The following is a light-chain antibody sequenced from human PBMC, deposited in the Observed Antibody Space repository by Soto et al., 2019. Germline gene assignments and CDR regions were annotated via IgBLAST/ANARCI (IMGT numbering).Light chain of an antibody. CDR1: NIGSKS. CDR2: YDS. Sequence: SYELTQPPSVSVAPGKTAKITCGGNNIGSKSVHWYQQKPGQAPVLVIYYDSARPSGIPERFSGSNSGNTATLSIGRVEAGDEAEYYCQVWDSSSDHVVFGGGTKLNVL. J-gene: IGLJ2*01. CDR3: QVWDSSSDHVV. V-gene: IGLV3-21*04.